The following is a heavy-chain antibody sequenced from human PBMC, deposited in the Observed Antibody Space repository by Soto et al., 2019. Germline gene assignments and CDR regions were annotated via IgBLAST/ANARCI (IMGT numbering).Heavy chain of an antibody. J-gene: IGHJ4*02. CDR2: IIPIFGTA. V-gene: IGHV1-69*13. Sequence: GASVKVSCKASGVTFSSYAISWVRPAPLQGLEWMGGIIPIFGTANYAQKFQGRVTITADESTSTAYMELSSLRSEDTAVYYCASGVPDCSSTNCYHSARFDYWGQGTLVTVSS. D-gene: IGHD2-2*01. CDR1: GVTFSSYA. CDR3: ASGVPDCSSTNCYHSARFDY.